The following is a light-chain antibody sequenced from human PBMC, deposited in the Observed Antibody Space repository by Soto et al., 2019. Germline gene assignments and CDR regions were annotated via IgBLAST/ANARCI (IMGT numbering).Light chain of an antibody. Sequence: EMVLTQSPDTLSVSPGERATLSCRASQTVSSNFLAWYQQRPGQAPRLLIYRASSRAAGIPDRFSGSGSGTDFTLTISRLEPEDLAVYYCQQYGNSPETFGQGTKVEIK. CDR1: QTVSSNF. CDR2: RAS. J-gene: IGKJ1*01. V-gene: IGKV3-20*01. CDR3: QQYGNSPET.